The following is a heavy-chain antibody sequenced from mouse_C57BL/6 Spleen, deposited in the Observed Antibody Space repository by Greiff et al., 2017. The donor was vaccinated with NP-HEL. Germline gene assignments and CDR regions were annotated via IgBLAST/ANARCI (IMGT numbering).Heavy chain of an antibody. V-gene: IGHV1-59*01. Sequence: VQLQQPGAELVRPGTSVKLSCKASGYTFTSYWMHWVKQRPGQGLEWIGVIDPSDSYTNYNQKFKGKATLTVDTSSSTAYMQLSSLTSEDSAVYYCARGAYGGDYRGQGTTLTVSS. CDR1: GYTFTSYW. D-gene: IGHD1-1*01. J-gene: IGHJ2*01. CDR2: IDPSDSYT. CDR3: ARGAYGGDY.